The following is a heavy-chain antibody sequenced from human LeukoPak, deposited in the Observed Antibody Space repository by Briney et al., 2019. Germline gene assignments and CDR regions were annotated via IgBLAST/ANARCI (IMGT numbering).Heavy chain of an antibody. V-gene: IGHV3-30*18. Sequence: GRSLRLSCAASGFTFSSYGMHWVRQAPGKGLEWVAVISYDGSNKYYADSVKGRFTISRDNSKSTLYLQMNSLRAEDTAVYYCAKDGKTYYYDSSAYYFDYWGQGTLVTVSS. D-gene: IGHD3-22*01. J-gene: IGHJ4*02. CDR1: GFTFSSYG. CDR2: ISYDGSNK. CDR3: AKDGKTYYYDSSAYYFDY.